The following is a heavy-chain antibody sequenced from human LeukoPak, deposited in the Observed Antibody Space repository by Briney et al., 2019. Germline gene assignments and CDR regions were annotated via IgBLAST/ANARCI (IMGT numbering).Heavy chain of an antibody. Sequence: GESLKISCKGSGYSFTSYWIGWVRQMPGKGLEWMGIIYPGDSDTRYSPSFQGQVTISADKSISTAYLQWSSLKASDTAMYYCARRGRPTDTDTPYYYYYYMDVWGKGTTVTVSS. V-gene: IGHV5-51*01. CDR2: IYPGDSDT. J-gene: IGHJ6*03. CDR3: ARRGRPTDTDTPYYYYYYMDV. D-gene: IGHD4-17*01. CDR1: GYSFTSYW.